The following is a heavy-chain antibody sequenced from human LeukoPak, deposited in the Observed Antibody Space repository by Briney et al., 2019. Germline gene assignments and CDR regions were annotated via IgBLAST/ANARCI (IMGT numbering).Heavy chain of an antibody. J-gene: IGHJ6*04. CDR1: GGSISSYY. D-gene: IGHD1-1*01. Sequence: SETLSLTCTVSGGSISSYYWSWIRQPPGKGLEWIGYIYYSGSTNYNPSLKSRVTISVDTSKNQFPLRLSSVTAADTAVYYCARANWSYGMDVWGKGTTVTVSS. CDR3: ARANWSYGMDV. V-gene: IGHV4-59*01. CDR2: IYYSGST.